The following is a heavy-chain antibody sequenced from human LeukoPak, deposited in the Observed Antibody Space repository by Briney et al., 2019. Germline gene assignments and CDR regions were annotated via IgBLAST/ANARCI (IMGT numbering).Heavy chain of an antibody. V-gene: IGHV4-34*01. D-gene: IGHD3-10*01. J-gene: IGHJ4*02. Sequence: GSLRLSCAASGFTFSNYWMHWVRQPPGKGLEWIGEINHSRSTNYNPSLKSRVTISVDTSKNQFSLKLSSVTAADTAVYYCARGSGSRAHYWGQGTLVTVSS. CDR2: INHSRST. CDR1: GFTFSNYW. CDR3: ARGSGSRAHY.